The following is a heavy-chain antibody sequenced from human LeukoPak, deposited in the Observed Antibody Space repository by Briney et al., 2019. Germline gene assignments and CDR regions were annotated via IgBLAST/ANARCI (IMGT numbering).Heavy chain of an antibody. Sequence: SETLSLTCTVSGGSISSSSYYWGWIRQPPGKGLEWIGYIYYSGSTNYNPSLKSRVTISVDTSKNQFSLKLSSVTAADTAVYYCARARQWLVPHSAFDIWGQGTMVTVSS. J-gene: IGHJ3*02. CDR1: GGSISSSSYY. V-gene: IGHV4-61*05. D-gene: IGHD6-19*01. CDR2: IYYSGST. CDR3: ARARQWLVPHSAFDI.